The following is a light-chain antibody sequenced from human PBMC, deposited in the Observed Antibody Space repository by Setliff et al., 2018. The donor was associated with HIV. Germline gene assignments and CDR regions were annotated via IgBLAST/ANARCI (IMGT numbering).Light chain of an antibody. V-gene: IGLV2-11*01. CDR3: CSYAGSYTFYV. Sequence: ALTQPASVSGSPGQSITISCTGTSSDIGSYNLVSWYQQDPGKAPKLMIYDVSKRPSGVPDRFSGSKSGNTASLTISGLQAEDEADYYCCSYAGSYTFYVFGTGTKVTVL. CDR1: SSDIGSYNL. CDR2: DVS. J-gene: IGLJ1*01.